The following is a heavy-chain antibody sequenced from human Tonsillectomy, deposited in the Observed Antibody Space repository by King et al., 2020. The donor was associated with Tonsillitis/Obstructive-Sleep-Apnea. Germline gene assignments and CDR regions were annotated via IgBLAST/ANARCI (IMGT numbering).Heavy chain of an antibody. CDR3: ARGDLLTGYYASTDFDY. Sequence: VQLPQWGAGLLKPSETLSLTCAVYGGSFSAYYWSWIRQPPGKGLEWIGEINHSGSTKYNPSLKSRVIISLDKSKNQFSLKLSYVTAADTAVYYCARGDLLTGYYASTDFDYWGQGTLVTVSA. J-gene: IGHJ4*02. CDR2: INHSGST. V-gene: IGHV4-34*01. CDR1: GGSFSAYY. D-gene: IGHD3-9*01.